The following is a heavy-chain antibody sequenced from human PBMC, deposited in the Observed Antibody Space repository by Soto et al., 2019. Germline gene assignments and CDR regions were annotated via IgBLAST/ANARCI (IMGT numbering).Heavy chain of an antibody. CDR1: GFTFRNYS. CDR2: INGGGGST. V-gene: IGHV3-23*01. CDR3: AKDSCGGGDCYRDFDY. Sequence: GESLRLSCVASGFTFRNYSMTWVRQAPGKGLEWVSTINGGGGSTYYAESVKGRFTFSRDNSKSTMYLQMKGLRAEDTAVYYCAKDSCGGGDCYRDFDYWGQGTLVTVSS. J-gene: IGHJ4*02. D-gene: IGHD2-21*01.